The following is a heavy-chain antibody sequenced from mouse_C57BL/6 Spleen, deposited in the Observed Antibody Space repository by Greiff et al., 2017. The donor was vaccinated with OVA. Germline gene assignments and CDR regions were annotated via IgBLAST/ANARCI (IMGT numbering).Heavy chain of an antibody. CDR1: GYTFTSYW. Sequence: VQLQQSGAELAKPGASVKLSCKASGYTFTSYWMHWVKQRPGQGLEWIGYINPSSGYTKYNQKFKDKATLTADKSSSTVYLQLSSLTYEDSAVHYCAPLLYYAMDDWGQGTSVTVSS. D-gene: IGHD2-1*01. CDR2: INPSSGYT. J-gene: IGHJ4*01. V-gene: IGHV1-7*01. CDR3: APLLYYAMDD.